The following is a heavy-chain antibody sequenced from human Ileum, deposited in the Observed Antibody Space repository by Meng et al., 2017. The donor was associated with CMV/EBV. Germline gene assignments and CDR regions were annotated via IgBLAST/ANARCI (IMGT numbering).Heavy chain of an antibody. D-gene: IGHD6-13*01. CDR1: GITFSGYA. CDR2: ITVSGDA. Sequence: GESLKISCAASGITFSGYAMNWVRQPPGKGLEWVAGITVSGDAYHAVSVKGRFTISRDNSKNTLYLQMNSLRAEDTAIYYCATGWGAGHQLVQDFWGRGTPVTVSS. J-gene: IGHJ4*02. CDR3: ATGWGAGHQLVQDF. V-gene: IGHV3-23*01.